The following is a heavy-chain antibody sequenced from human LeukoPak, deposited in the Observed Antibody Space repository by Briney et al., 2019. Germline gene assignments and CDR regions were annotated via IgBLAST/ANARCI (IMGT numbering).Heavy chain of an antibody. CDR2: INPSGGST. CDR1: GYTFTTYY. CDR3: ASSTPTGRIAARPHYYYGMDV. Sequence: ASVKVSCKASGYTFTTYYMHWVRQAPGQGLEWMVIINPSGGSTSYAQKFQGRVTMTRDTSTSTVYMELSSLRSEDTAVYYCASSTPTGRIAARPHYYYGMDVWGQGTTVTVSS. V-gene: IGHV1-46*01. J-gene: IGHJ6*02. D-gene: IGHD6-6*01.